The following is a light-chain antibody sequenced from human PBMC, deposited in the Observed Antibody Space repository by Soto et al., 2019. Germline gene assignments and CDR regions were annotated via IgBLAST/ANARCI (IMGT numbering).Light chain of an antibody. CDR2: HAS. V-gene: IGKV1-5*01. CDR1: QGIGNL. CDR3: QQYDDYWS. J-gene: IGKJ1*01. Sequence: IQMTQSPSTLSASVGDRVTITCRASQGIGNLLAWYQQKPGKAPELLIYHASALEGGVPARFRGSGSGTEFTLTISSLQPDDLATYYCQQYDDYWSFGQGTKVEIK.